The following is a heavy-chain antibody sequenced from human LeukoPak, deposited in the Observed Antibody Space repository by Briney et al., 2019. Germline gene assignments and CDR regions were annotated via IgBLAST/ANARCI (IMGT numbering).Heavy chain of an antibody. CDR3: ASHQSRQDAFDI. V-gene: IGHV4-39*01. CDR1: GGSISSSSYY. Sequence: SETLSLTCTVSGGSISSSSYYWGWIRQPPGKGLEGIGSIYYSGSTYYNPSLKSRVTISVDTSKNQFSLKLSSVTAADTAVYYCASHQSRQDAFDIWGQGTMVTVSS. CDR2: IYYSGST. J-gene: IGHJ3*02.